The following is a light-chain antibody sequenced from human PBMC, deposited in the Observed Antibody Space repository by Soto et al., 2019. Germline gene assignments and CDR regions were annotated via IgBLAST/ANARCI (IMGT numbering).Light chain of an antibody. V-gene: IGKV3-11*01. J-gene: IGKJ2*01. CDR2: DAS. CDR1: QSVSSY. Sequence: EIVLSQSPATLSLSPGERATLSCRASQSVSSYLAWYPQKPGQAPRLLIYDASTRATGIPAMFSGSGSGTDFTITISSLAPEDVAVYYGQQRSNWPRTFGQGTKLEIK. CDR3: QQRSNWPRT.